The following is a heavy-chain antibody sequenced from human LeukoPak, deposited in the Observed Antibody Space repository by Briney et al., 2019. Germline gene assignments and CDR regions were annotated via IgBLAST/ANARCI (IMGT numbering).Heavy chain of an antibody. V-gene: IGHV5-51*01. CDR2: XYPGDSDT. Sequence: GESLKISCKGSGYSFTSYWIGWVRQMPGKGLXXXXXXYPGDSDTRYSPSFQGQVTISADKSISTAYLQWSSLKASDTAMYYCARGYYDILTGYPDYWGQGTLVTVSS. J-gene: IGHJ4*02. CDR1: GYSFTSYW. D-gene: IGHD3-9*01. CDR3: ARGYYDILTGYPDY.